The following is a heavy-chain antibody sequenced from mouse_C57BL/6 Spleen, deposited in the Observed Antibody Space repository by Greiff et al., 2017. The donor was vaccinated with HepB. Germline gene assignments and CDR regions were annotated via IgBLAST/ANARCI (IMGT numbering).Heavy chain of an antibody. V-gene: IGHV5-4*01. CDR2: ISDGGSYT. Sequence: EVKVVESGGGLVKPGGSLKLSCAASGFTFSSYAMSWVRQTPEKRLEWVATISDGGSYTYYPDNVKGRFTISRDKAKNNLYLQMSHLKSEDTARYYCARDRYGNYVFDYWGQGTTLTVSS. J-gene: IGHJ2*01. CDR3: ARDRYGNYVFDY. D-gene: IGHD2-1*01. CDR1: GFTFSSYA.